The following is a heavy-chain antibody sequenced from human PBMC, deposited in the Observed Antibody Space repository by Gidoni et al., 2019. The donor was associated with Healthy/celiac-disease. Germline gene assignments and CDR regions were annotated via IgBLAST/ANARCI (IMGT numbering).Heavy chain of an antibody. CDR3: AKALRVSSSWEYYFGY. CDR1: GFTFSSYG. Sequence: QVQLVESGGGVVQPGRSLRLSCAASGFTFSSYGMHWVRQAPGKGLEWVAVISYDGSNRYYADSVKGRFTISRDNSKNTLYLQMNSLRAEDTAVYYCAKALRVSSSWEYYFGYWGQGTLVTVSS. V-gene: IGHV3-30*18. J-gene: IGHJ4*02. D-gene: IGHD6-13*01. CDR2: ISYDGSNR.